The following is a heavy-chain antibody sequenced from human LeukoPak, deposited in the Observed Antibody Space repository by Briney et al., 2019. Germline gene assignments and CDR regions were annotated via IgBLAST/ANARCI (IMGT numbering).Heavy chain of an antibody. D-gene: IGHD3-10*01. CDR2: IRYDGSDK. Sequence: GGSLRLSCAASGFTFSSYWMSWVRQAPGKGPEWLTFIRYDGSDKFYAGSVKGRFTISRDNSKKTVYLQMNSLTTDDTGVYYCARDDHYFASVYWGQGTLVTVSS. CDR1: GFTFSSYW. J-gene: IGHJ4*02. CDR3: ARDDHYFASVY. V-gene: IGHV3-30*02.